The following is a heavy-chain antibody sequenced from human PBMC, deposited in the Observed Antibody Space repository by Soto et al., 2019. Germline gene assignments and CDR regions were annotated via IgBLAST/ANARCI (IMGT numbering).Heavy chain of an antibody. CDR1: GGSMRSSY. CDR3: ARSVAVPGAHIDY. J-gene: IGHJ4*02. CDR2: VYYTGST. D-gene: IGHD6-19*01. V-gene: IGHV4-59*07. Sequence: PSDTLSLTCSVSGGSMRSSYWSWIRQSPGKGLEWLGYVYYTGSTNYSPSLRSRVSISVDTSKNEFSLRLSSVTAADTAVYFCARSVAVPGAHIDYWGQGTQVTVSS.